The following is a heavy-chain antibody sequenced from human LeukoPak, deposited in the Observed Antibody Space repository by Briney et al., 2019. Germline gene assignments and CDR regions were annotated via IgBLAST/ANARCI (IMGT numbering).Heavy chain of an antibody. CDR1: GFTFSNYE. D-gene: IGHD5-18*01. Sequence: PGGSLRLSCAASGFTFSNYEFNWVRQAPGKGLEWVSYISSSGRNIYYAGSVKGRFTISRDNDKNSLYLQMNSLRAEDTAVYYCARDLVQLWSKDFWGQGTLVGVS. V-gene: IGHV3-48*03. CDR3: ARDLVQLWSKDF. CDR2: ISSSGRNI. J-gene: IGHJ4*02.